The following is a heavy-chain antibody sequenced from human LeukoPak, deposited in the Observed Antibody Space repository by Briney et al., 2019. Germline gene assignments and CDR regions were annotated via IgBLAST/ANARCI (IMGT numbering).Heavy chain of an antibody. CDR3: ARVSSSSSRGGMDY. CDR1: GYTFTGYY. J-gene: IGHJ4*02. CDR2: NNPNSGGT. D-gene: IGHD6-13*01. V-gene: IGHV1-2*02. Sequence: GASVKVSCKASGYTFTGYYMHWVRQAPGQGLEWMGWNNPNSGGTNYAQKFQGRVTMTRDTSISTAYMELSRLRSDDTAVYYCARVSSSSSRGGMDYWGQGTLVTVSS.